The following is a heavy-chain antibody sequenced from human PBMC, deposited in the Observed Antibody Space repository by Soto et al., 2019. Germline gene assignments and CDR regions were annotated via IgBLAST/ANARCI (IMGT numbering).Heavy chain of an antibody. D-gene: IGHD2-2*01. V-gene: IGHV1-18*01. Sequence: ASVKVSCKASGYTFTSYGISWVRQAPGQGLEWMGWISAYNGNTNYAQKLQGRVTMTTDTSTSTAYMELRSLRSDDTAVYYCARDLGYCSSTSCHYYYYYYYMDVWGKGTTVTVSS. CDR1: GYTFTSYG. CDR3: ARDLGYCSSTSCHYYYYYYYMDV. J-gene: IGHJ6*03. CDR2: ISAYNGNT.